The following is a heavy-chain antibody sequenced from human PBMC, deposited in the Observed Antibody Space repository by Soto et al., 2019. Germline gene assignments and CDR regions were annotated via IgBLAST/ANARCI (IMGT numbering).Heavy chain of an antibody. CDR2: IYHSGLT. Sequence: QLQLQESGSGLVEPSQTLSLTCAVSGASISSGGFSWSWIRQPPGKGLEWIGNIYHSGLTYYNPSHKSRVSISVDRSKNQFSLKLSSVTAADTAVYYCAREMAPSYFDSWGQGTLVTVSS. CDR1: GASISSGGFS. J-gene: IGHJ4*02. D-gene: IGHD2-21*01. CDR3: AREMAPSYFDS. V-gene: IGHV4-30-2*01.